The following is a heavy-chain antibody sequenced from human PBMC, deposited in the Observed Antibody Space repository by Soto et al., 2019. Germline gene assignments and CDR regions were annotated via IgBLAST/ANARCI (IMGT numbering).Heavy chain of an antibody. V-gene: IGHV4-30-4*01. Sequence: SLTCTVSGGSISSGDYYWSWIRQPPGKGLEWIGSVYYSGSTYYNPSLKSRVTISVDTSKNQFSPKLSSVTAADTAVYYCAREATYYYDSSGQQDFVLDYWGQGTLVPVSS. CDR3: AREATYYYDSSGQQDFVLDY. D-gene: IGHD3-22*01. CDR1: GGSISSGDYY. CDR2: VYYSGST. J-gene: IGHJ4*02.